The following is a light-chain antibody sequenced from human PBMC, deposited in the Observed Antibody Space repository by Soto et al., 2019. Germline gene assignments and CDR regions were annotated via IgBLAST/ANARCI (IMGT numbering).Light chain of an antibody. J-gene: IGKJ1*01. CDR2: DAS. CDR1: QSVSSY. CDR3: QQRSNWPPP. V-gene: IGKV3-11*01. Sequence: EIVLTQSPATLSLSPGERATLSCRASQSVSSYLAWYQQKPGQAPRLLIYDASNRATGIPARFSGSGSGTDFTLTISNLEPEDFAVYYCQQRSNWPPPFGQGTKVEIK.